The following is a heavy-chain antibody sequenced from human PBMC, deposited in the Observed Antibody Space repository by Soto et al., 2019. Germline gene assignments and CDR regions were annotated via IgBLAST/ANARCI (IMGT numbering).Heavy chain of an antibody. D-gene: IGHD6-6*01. J-gene: IGHJ5*02. CDR2: MNPNSGNT. CDR3: ARGHISSTKHWLDP. Sequence: QVQLVQSGAEVKKPGASVKVSCKGSGYTFTSYHINWVRQATGQGLEWMGWMNPNSGNTGYAQTLQGRVTMTWDTSISTAYMELSSLRFEDTAMYYCARGHISSTKHWLDPWGKGTLVTVSS. CDR1: GYTFTSYH. V-gene: IGHV1-8*01.